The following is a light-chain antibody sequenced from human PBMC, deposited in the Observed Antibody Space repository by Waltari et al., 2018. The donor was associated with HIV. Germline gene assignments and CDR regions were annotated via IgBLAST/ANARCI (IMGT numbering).Light chain of an antibody. J-gene: IGLJ2*01. Sequence: QSALTQPASVSGSPGQSITISCTGTTSDVGGYNSVSWYQQHPAKAPKLVILDVSNRPSGVSNLFSVSKSGNTSSLTISGLQAEDEAYYYCSSYTNSDTVVFGGGTKVTVL. V-gene: IGLV2-14*03. CDR3: SSYTNSDTVV. CDR2: DVS. CDR1: TSDVGGYNS.